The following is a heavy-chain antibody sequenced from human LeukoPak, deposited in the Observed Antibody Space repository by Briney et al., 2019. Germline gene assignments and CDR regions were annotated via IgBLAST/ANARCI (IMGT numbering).Heavy chain of an antibody. CDR1: GGSFRGYY. CDR3: ARAYSSGLPGADAFDT. V-gene: IGHV4-34*01. Sequence: SWETLSLPCAVYGGSFRGYYWSWIRQAPGKGLEWIGEINHSGSTNYNPSLKSRVTISVDTSKTQYSLTLSSVTAADTAVYYCARAYSSGLPGADAFDTWGQGTMVTVSS. CDR2: INHSGST. D-gene: IGHD6-25*01. J-gene: IGHJ3*02.